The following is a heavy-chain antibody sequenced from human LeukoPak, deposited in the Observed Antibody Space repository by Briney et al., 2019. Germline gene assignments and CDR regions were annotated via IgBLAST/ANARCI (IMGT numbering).Heavy chain of an antibody. J-gene: IGHJ4*02. CDR2: IIKDGSDK. V-gene: IGHV3-7*01. CDR1: GFTFSDYW. Sequence: GGSLRLSCEASGFTFSDYWMGWVRQAPGKGLEWVANIIKDGSDKYYVDSVKGRFTISRDNAKNSVYLQMSSLRVEETAVYYCTRELWPGDYWGQGILVTVSS. D-gene: IGHD3-16*01. CDR3: TRELWPGDY.